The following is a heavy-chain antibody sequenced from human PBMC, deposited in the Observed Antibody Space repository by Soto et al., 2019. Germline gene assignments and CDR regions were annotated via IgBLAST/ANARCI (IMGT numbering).Heavy chain of an antibody. CDR2: ISGIGGST. J-gene: IGHJ4*02. CDR1: GFTFTDYA. V-gene: IGHV3-23*01. CDR3: AKTGPGSSYGYCFDS. Sequence: GWPLRLSGASSGFTFTDYAFGWVRQAPGKGLEWVATISGIGGSTYLADSVKGRLSISRDNSKNTVSLQMYSLRAEDTAVYYCAKTGPGSSYGYCFDSWGQGTLVTVSS. D-gene: IGHD5-18*01.